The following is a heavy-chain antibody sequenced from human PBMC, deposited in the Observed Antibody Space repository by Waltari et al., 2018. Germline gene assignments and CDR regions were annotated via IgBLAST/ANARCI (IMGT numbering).Heavy chain of an antibody. CDR2: INHSGST. D-gene: IGHD6-6*01. CDR3: ARVGSSSDYFDY. Sequence: QVQLQQWGAGLLKPSETLSLTCAVYGGSFSGYYWSWIRQPPGKGQEWIGEINHSGSTNYNPSLKSRVTISVDTSKNQFSLKLSSVTAADTAVYYCARVGSSSDYFDYWGQGTLVTVSS. CDR1: GGSFSGYY. J-gene: IGHJ4*02. V-gene: IGHV4-34*01.